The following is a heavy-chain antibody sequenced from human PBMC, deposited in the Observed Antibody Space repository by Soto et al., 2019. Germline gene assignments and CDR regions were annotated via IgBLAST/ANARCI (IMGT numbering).Heavy chain of an antibody. CDR2: IYPGDSDT. D-gene: IGHD2-2*01. J-gene: IGHJ4*02. CDR1: EYSFTNYW. CDR3: ARQGKYCSSPSCYADY. Sequence: LKISCKGSEYSFTNYWIAWVRQMPGKGLEWMGIIYPGDSDTRYSPSFQGQVTTSADKSISTAYLQWSSLKASDTAMYYCARQGKYCSSPSCYADYWGQGTLVTVSS. V-gene: IGHV5-51*01.